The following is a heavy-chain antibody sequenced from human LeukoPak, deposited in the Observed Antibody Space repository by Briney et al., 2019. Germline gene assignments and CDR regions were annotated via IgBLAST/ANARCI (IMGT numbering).Heavy chain of an antibody. J-gene: IGHJ3*02. CDR1: GFTFNNYG. V-gene: IGHV3-30*02. CDR3: ASRDYYDSSGYYDAFDI. D-gene: IGHD3-22*01. CDR2: IRYDGNYK. Sequence: PGGSLRLSCAASGFTFNNYGIHWVRQAPGKGLEWVAFIRYDGNYKSYADSVKGRFTISRDNSKNTLYLQMNSLRAEDTAVYYCASRDYYDSSGYYDAFDIWGQGTMVTVSS.